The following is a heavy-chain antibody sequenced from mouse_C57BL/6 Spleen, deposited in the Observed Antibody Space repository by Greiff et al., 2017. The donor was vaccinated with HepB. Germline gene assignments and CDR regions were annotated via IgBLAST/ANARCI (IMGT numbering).Heavy chain of an antibody. CDR3: AIYYYGSSYRGAMDY. CDR2: ISSGSSTI. Sequence: EVKLMESGGGLVKPGGSLKLSCAASGFTFSDYGMHWVRQAPEKGLEWVAYISSGSSTIYYADTVKGRFTISRDNAKNTLFLQMTSLRSEDTAMYYCAIYYYGSSYRGAMDYWGQGTSVTVSS. CDR1: GFTFSDYG. V-gene: IGHV5-17*01. J-gene: IGHJ4*01. D-gene: IGHD1-1*01.